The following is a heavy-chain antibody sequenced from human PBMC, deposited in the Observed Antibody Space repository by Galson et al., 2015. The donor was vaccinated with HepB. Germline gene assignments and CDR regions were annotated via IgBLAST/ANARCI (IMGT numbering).Heavy chain of an antibody. D-gene: IGHD2-21*01. CDR1: GYTFTGYY. CDR2: INPNSGGT. CDR3: ARDTYRRAYCGGDCYKYYYYMDA. J-gene: IGHJ6*03. V-gene: IGHV1-2*02. Sequence: SVKVSCKASGYTFTGYYMHWVRQAPGQGLEWMGWINPNSGGTNYAQKFQGRVTMTRDTSISTAYMELSRLRSDDTAVYYCARDTYRRAYCGGDCYKYYYYMDAWGKGTTVTVSS.